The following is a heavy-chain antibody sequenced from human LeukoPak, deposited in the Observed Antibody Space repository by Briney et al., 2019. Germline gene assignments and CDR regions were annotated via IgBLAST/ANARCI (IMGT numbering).Heavy chain of an antibody. J-gene: IGHJ4*02. D-gene: IGHD2-15*01. CDR3: ARNRIRAGYCSGGSCWYFDY. CDR1: GYTFTGYY. CDR2: INPNSGGT. V-gene: IGHV1-2*02. Sequence: ASVKVSCKASGYTFTGYYMHWVRQAPGQGLEWMGWINPNSGGTNYAQKFQGRVTMTRDTSISTAYMELSRLGSDDTAVYYCARNRIRAGYCSGGSCWYFDYWGQGTLVTVSS.